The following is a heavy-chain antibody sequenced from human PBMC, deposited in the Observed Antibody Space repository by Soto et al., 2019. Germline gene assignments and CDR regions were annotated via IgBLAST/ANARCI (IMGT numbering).Heavy chain of an antibody. CDR2: VKTKVDGGTT. Sequence: EVQLVESGGGLVQPGGSLRLSCAASGFNFSDAWMNWVRQAPGKGLEWVGHVKTKVDGGTTEYAASVKGRFIVSRDDSRNTLYLQMNSLKSEDTAMYYCTTLGPFWGQGTLVVVSS. V-gene: IGHV3-15*07. D-gene: IGHD6-6*01. CDR3: TTLGPF. CDR1: GFNFSDAW. J-gene: IGHJ4*02.